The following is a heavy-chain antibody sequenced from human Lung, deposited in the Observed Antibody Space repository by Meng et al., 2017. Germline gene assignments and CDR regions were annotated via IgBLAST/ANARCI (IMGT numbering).Heavy chain of an antibody. V-gene: IGHV3-21*01. CDR1: GFSFSSYS. Sequence: EVQQVESGGGLGKPVGSLRLSCAASGFSFSSYSMNWVRQAPGKGLEWVSSISSSSAYADSVKGRFTISRDNAKNSLYLQMNSLRAEDTAVYYCARGRVVVAATPSDYWGQGTLVTVSS. CDR3: ARGRVVVAATPSDY. CDR2: ISSSSA. D-gene: IGHD2-15*01. J-gene: IGHJ4*02.